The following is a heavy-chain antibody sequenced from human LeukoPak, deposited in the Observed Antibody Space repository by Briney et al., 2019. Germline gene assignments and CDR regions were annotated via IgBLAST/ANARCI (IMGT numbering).Heavy chain of an antibody. D-gene: IGHD2-15*01. CDR2: ISSNGGST. J-gene: IGHJ6*03. CDR3: ARDRVVAPMDV. Sequence: PGGSLRLSCAASGFTFSSYAMHWVRQAPGKGLEYVSAISSNGGSTYYANSVKGRFTISRDNSKNTLYLQMGGLRAEDMAVYYCARDRVVAPMDVWGKGTTVTVSS. CDR1: GFTFSSYA. V-gene: IGHV3-64*01.